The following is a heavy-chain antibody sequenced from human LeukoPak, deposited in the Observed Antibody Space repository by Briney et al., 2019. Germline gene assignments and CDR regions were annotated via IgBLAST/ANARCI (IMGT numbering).Heavy chain of an antibody. Sequence: TGGSLRLSCAASGFSNYAMAWVRQAPGKGLEWVSVISGDGSATYYGNSVKGRFTISRDSSKNTLYLQMNSLRAEDTAVFYCAKYWGSSYNYAPFDSWGQGTLVTVSS. J-gene: IGHJ4*02. CDR2: ISGDGSAT. CDR3: AKYWGSSYNYAPFDS. CDR1: GFSNYA. V-gene: IGHV3-23*01. D-gene: IGHD3-10*01.